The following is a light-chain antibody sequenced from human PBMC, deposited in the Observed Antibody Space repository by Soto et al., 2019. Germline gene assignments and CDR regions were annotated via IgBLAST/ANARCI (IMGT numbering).Light chain of an antibody. CDR1: KLGGKY. V-gene: IGLV3-1*01. J-gene: IGLJ2*01. CDR2: DDT. CDR3: EAWDSSLV. Sequence: SYELTQPPSVSVSPGQTATMTCSGDKLGGKYVCCYQQKPGQSPVLVIYDDTKRPSGTPERFTGSNSGNTATLTISGTQAIDEAGYYCEAWDSSLVFGGGTQLTVL.